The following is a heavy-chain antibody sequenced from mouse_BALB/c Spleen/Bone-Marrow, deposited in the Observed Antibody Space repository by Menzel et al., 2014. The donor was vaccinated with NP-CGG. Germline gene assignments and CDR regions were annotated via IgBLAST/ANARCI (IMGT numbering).Heavy chain of an antibody. D-gene: IGHD2-14*01. CDR3: ASYRYGWYFDV. J-gene: IGHJ1*01. CDR1: GFNIKDTY. CDR2: IDPAIFT. Sequence: VQLQQSGAELVKPGASVKLSCTASGFNIKDTYLHWVKQRPEQGLDWIGRIDPAIFTKYDPKFQGKATITADTSSNTAYLHLSSLTSEDTAVDYCASYRYGWYFDVWGAGTTGTVSS. V-gene: IGHV14-3*02.